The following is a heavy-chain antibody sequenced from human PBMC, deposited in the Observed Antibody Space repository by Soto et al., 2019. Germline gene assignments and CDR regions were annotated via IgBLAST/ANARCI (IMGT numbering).Heavy chain of an antibody. Sequence: GGSLRLSCAASGFTFSSYSMNWVRQAPGKGLEWVSSISSSSSYIYYADSVKGRFTISRDNAKNSLYLQMNSLRAEDTAVYYCARHFWSGYYWCDYWGQGTLVTVSS. CDR1: GFTFSSYS. CDR3: ARHFWSGYYWCDY. J-gene: IGHJ4*02. D-gene: IGHD3-3*02. CDR2: ISSSSSYI. V-gene: IGHV3-21*01.